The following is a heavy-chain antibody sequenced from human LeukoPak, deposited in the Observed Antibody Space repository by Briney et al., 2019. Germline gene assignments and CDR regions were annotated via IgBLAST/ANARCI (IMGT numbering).Heavy chain of an antibody. CDR1: GFIFSSYE. J-gene: IGHJ4*02. CDR3: AREAYSSGWSIWDC. CDR2: ISSSVSTI. V-gene: IGHV3-48*03. D-gene: IGHD6-19*01. Sequence: GGSLRLSCAASGFIFSSYEMNWVRRAPGEGGEGVSYISSSVSTIFYADSVKGRFTISRDNAKNSLYLQMNSLRVEDTAVYYCAREAYSSGWSIWDCWGQGTLVTVSS.